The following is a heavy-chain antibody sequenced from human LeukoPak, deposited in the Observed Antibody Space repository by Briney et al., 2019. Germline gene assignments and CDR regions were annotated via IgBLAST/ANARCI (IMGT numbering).Heavy chain of an antibody. CDR1: GCTFNNYW. Sequence: PGGALRLSCAASGCTFNNYWISWVRQAPGRGREGVAHIKQDGSDKYYVDAVKGRFTISRDNAKNSLYLQMNSLRVEDTAVYYCARIRYSSGWYYDQWGQGTLVTVSS. D-gene: IGHD6-19*01. CDR3: ARIRYSSGWYYDQ. V-gene: IGHV3-7*01. J-gene: IGHJ4*02. CDR2: IKQDGSDK.